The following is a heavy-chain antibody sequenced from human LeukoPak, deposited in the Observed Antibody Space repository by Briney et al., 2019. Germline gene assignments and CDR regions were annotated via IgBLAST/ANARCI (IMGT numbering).Heavy chain of an antibody. V-gene: IGHV1-8*01. CDR2: MNPNSGNT. CDR1: GYTFTSYD. Sequence: ASVKVSCKASGYTFTSYDINWVRQATGQGLEWMGWMNPNSGNTGYAQKFQGRVTMTRNTSISTAHMELSSLRSEDTAVYYCARGRGYSYGRYYYDSSGYSDYWGQGTLVTVSS. D-gene: IGHD3-22*01. J-gene: IGHJ4*02. CDR3: ARGRGYSYGRYYYDSSGYSDY.